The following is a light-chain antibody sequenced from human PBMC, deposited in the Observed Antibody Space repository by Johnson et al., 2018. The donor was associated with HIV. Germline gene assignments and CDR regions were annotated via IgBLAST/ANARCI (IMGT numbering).Light chain of an antibody. V-gene: IGLV1-51*02. CDR2: ENN. CDR1: SSNIGKNS. J-gene: IGLJ1*01. Sequence: QSVLTQPPSVSAAPGQKVTIPCSGSSSNIGKNSVSWYQQLPGTAPKLLIYENNKRPSGIPDRFSDSKSGTSATLDITGLQTGDEADYYCGTGDSLSAHYVFGPGTKLTVL. CDR3: GTGDSLSAHYV.